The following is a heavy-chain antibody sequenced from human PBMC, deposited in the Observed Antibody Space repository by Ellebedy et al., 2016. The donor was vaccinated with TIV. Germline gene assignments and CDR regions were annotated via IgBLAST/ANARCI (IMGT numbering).Heavy chain of an antibody. D-gene: IGHD3-16*01. CDR2: ISSSSSYI. J-gene: IGHJ3*02. CDR3: AKDQVGGDGRWVFDI. CDR1: GFTFTFSSYA. Sequence: GESLKISCAASASGFTFTFSSYAMHWVRQAPGKGLEWVSSISSSSSYIYYADSVKGRFTISRDNSQNTLYLHMNSLRDEDTAIYYCAKDQVGGDGRWVFDIWGQGTMVTVSS. V-gene: IGHV3-21*04.